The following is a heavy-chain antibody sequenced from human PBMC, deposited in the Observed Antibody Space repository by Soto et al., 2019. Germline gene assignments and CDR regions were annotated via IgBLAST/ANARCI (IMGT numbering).Heavy chain of an antibody. J-gene: IGHJ5*02. D-gene: IGHD3-3*01. CDR3: ARVGRDYDFWSGPSRRWFDP. CDR2: INHSGST. Sequence: SETLSVTCAVYGGSFSGYYWSWSRQPPGKGLEWIGEINHSGSTNYNPSLKSRVTISVDTSKNQFSLKLSSVTAADMAVYYCARVGRDYDFWSGPSRRWFDPWGQGTLVTVSS. CDR1: GGSFSGYY. V-gene: IGHV4-34*01.